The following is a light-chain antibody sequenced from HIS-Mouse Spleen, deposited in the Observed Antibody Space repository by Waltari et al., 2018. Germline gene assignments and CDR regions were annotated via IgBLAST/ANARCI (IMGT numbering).Light chain of an antibody. CDR1: SSDVGGYNY. V-gene: IGLV2-14*01. Sequence: QSALTQPASVSGSPGQSITISCTGTSSDVGGYNYVSWYQQHPGKAPKLMIYEVRNRTAGVSNRFSGSKSGNTASLTISGLQAEDEADYYCSSYTSSSTLGFFGTGTKVTVL. CDR2: EVR. J-gene: IGLJ1*01. CDR3: SSYTSSSTLGF.